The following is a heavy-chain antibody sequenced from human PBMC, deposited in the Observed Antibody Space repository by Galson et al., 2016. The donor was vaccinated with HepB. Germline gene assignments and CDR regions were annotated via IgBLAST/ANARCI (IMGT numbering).Heavy chain of an antibody. D-gene: IGHD3-10*01. CDR3: ARGGGIPMFRVVMPGWFDP. Sequence: SGGTFSNFAISWLRQAPGQGLEWMGGIIPHFGATNYAQKFQGRVTITADKSTTTVYMVLSSLRSEDPAVYYCARGGGIPMFRVVMPGWFDPWGQGTLVTVSS. CDR1: GGTFSNFA. V-gene: IGHV1-69*06. J-gene: IGHJ5*02. CDR2: IIPHFGAT.